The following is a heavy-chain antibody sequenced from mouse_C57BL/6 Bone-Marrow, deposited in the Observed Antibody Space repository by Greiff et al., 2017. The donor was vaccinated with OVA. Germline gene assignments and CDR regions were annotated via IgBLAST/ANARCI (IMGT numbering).Heavy chain of an antibody. CDR2: IDPANGNT. CDR3: VGIPLMVTVGYYAMDY. J-gene: IGHJ4*01. Sequence: EVQLVESVAELVRPGASVKLSCTASGFNIKNTYMHWVKQRPEQGLEWIGRIDPANGNTKYAPKFQGKATITADTSSNTAYLQLSSLTAEDTAIYYCVGIPLMVTVGYYAMDYWGQGTSVTVSS. D-gene: IGHD2-2*01. V-gene: IGHV14-3*01. CDR1: GFNIKNTY.